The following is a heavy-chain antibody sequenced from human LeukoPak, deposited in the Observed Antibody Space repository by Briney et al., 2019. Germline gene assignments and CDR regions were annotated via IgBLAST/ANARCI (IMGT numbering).Heavy chain of an antibody. V-gene: IGHV3-7*01. D-gene: IGHD5-24*01. CDR1: GFTFSSYW. CDR2: IKPDGSDK. J-gene: IGHJ3*02. CDR3: ATISDQTFDI. Sequence: GGSLRLSCVGSGFTFSSYWVNWVRQSPGKGLEWVANIKPDGSDKYYVDSARGRFTVSRDNAKNSAFLQMNSLRAEDTAIYYCATISDQTFDIWGQGTLVSVSS.